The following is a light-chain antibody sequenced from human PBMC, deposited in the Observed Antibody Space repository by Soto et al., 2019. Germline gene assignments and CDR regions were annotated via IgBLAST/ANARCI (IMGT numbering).Light chain of an antibody. Sequence: EMVMTQSPATLSVSPGERATLSCRASQSVSSHLPSYHQNPGQAPRFLISGASTSATGIPARFSGSGYETEFPLTLSPLQSEDFAVSYCQHYNNWPPWTLGQGTTVDTK. CDR2: GAS. CDR3: QHYNNWPPWT. V-gene: IGKV3-15*01. CDR1: QSVSSH. J-gene: IGKJ1*01.